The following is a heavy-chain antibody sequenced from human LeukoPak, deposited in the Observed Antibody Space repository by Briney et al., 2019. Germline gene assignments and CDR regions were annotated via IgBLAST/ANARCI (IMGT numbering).Heavy chain of an antibody. V-gene: IGHV4-34*01. CDR1: GGSFSGYY. J-gene: IGHJ4*02. CDR2: ISHRGST. Sequence: SETLSLTCAVYGGSFSGYYWSWIRQPPEKGLEWIGEISHRGSTNYNPSLESRVTISVDTSKNQFSLKLSSVTAADTAVYYCARVPCGSGSLNFDYWGQGTLVTVSS. CDR3: ARVPCGSGSLNFDY. D-gene: IGHD3-10*01.